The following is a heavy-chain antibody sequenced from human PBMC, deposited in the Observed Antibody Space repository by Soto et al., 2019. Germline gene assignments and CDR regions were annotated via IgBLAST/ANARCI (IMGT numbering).Heavy chain of an antibody. V-gene: IGHV3-11*06. CDR2: ISSSSSYT. Sequence: PGGSLRLSCAASGFTFSDYYMSWIRQAPGKGLEWVSYISSSSSYTNYADSVKGRFTISRDNAKNSLYLQMNSLRAEDTAVYYCARDASLDCSSTSCYFAYWGQGTLVTVSS. CDR3: ARDASLDCSSTSCYFAY. J-gene: IGHJ4*02. D-gene: IGHD2-2*01. CDR1: GFTFSDYY.